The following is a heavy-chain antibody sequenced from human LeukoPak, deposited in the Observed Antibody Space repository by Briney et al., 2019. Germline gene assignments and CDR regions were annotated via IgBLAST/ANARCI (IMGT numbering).Heavy chain of an antibody. D-gene: IGHD6-19*01. Sequence: SETLSLTFTVSGGSISSYYWSWIRQPPGKGLEWIGYTYYSGSTNYNPSLKSRVTISVDTSKNQFSLKLSSVTAADTAVYYCARSTSSAASGNRNDYWGQGTLVTVSS. CDR3: ARSTSSAASGNRNDY. V-gene: IGHV4-59*01. J-gene: IGHJ4*02. CDR1: GGSISSYY. CDR2: TYYSGST.